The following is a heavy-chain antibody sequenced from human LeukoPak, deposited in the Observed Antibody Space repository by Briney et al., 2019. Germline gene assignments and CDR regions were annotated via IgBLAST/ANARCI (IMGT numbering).Heavy chain of an antibody. D-gene: IGHD3-3*01. Sequence: GGSLRLSCAVSGFTVSGNYMSWVRQAPGKGLEWVSLIYSGGTTYYADSVKGRFTISRDNSKNTLYLQMNSLRAEDTAVYYCAREGKEYLWGYYYYMDVWGKGTTVTVSS. CDR3: AREGKEYLWGYYYYMDV. J-gene: IGHJ6*03. CDR2: IYSGGTT. V-gene: IGHV3-53*01. CDR1: GFTVSGNY.